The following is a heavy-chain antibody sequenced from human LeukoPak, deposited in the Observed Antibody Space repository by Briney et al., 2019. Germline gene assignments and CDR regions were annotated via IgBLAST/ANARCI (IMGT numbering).Heavy chain of an antibody. J-gene: IGHJ4*02. Sequence: GASVKVSCKASGYTFTGYYIHWVRLAPGQGLEWMGWINPSSGGTNYAQKFQDRVTMTRDTSISTAYMELSRLRSDDTAVYYCARGAGIAVAGIVDYWGQGTLVTVSS. CDR1: GYTFTGYY. CDR2: INPSSGGT. V-gene: IGHV1-2*02. D-gene: IGHD6-19*01. CDR3: ARGAGIAVAGIVDY.